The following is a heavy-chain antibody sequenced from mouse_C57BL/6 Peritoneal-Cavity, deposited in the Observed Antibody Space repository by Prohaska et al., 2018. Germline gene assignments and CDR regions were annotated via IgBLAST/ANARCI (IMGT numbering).Heavy chain of an antibody. CDR2: IDPEDGQT. CDR3: ASSLDY. Sequence: EVQLQQSGAELVKPGASVKLSCTASGFNIKDYYMHWVKQRTEQGMEWIGRIDPEDGQTTYATRFPCKATISADTSYKTVYRQISSVSSEYNAVYFCASSLDYWGQGTTLTVSS. V-gene: IGHV14-2*01. J-gene: IGHJ2*01. CDR1: GFNIKDYY.